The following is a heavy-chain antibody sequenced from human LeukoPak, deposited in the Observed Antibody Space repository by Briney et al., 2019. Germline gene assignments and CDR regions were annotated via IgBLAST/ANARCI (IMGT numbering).Heavy chain of an antibody. J-gene: IGHJ3*02. Sequence: GGSLRLSCAASGFTFSSYEMNWVRQAPGKGLEWVSVIYSGGSTYYADSVKGRFTISRDNSKNTLYLQMNSLRAEDTAVYYCARVSYDSSGYGFVRGAFDIWGQGTMVTVSS. CDR2: IYSGGST. V-gene: IGHV3-66*01. CDR3: ARVSYDSSGYGFVRGAFDI. CDR1: GFTFSSYE. D-gene: IGHD3-22*01.